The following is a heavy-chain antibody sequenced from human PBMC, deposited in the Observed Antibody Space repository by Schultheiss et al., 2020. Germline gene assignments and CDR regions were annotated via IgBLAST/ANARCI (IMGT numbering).Heavy chain of an antibody. V-gene: IGHV3-74*01. J-gene: IGHJ4*02. Sequence: GGSLRLSCAASGFTFSSYWMHWVRQAPGKGLVWVSRINSDGSSTSYADAVKGRFTISRDNAKNTLYLQMNSLRAEDTAVYYCAKGSADSSGYYVFDYRGQGTLVTISS. CDR1: GFTFSSYW. CDR3: AKGSADSSGYYVFDY. CDR2: INSDGSST. D-gene: IGHD3-22*01.